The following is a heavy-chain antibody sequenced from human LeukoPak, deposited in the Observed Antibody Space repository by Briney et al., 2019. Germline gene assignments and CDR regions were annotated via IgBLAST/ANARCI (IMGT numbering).Heavy chain of an antibody. D-gene: IGHD5-18*01. CDR3: ARDPRYSYGSRGDAFDI. V-gene: IGHV1-69*13. CDR1: GGTFSSYA. Sequence: ASVKVSCKASGGTFSSYAISWVRQAPGQGLEWMGGIIPILGTANYAQKFQGRVTITADESTSTAYMELSSLRSEDTAVYYCARDPRYSYGSRGDAFDIWGQGTMVTVSS. CDR2: IIPILGTA. J-gene: IGHJ3*02.